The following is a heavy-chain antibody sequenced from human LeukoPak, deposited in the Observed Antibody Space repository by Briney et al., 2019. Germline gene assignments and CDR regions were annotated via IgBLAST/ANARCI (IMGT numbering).Heavy chain of an antibody. V-gene: IGHV4-4*09. CDR1: GGSISSYY. J-gene: IGHJ5*02. D-gene: IGHD3-16*01. CDR2: IYTSGST. CDR3: ARDGDWFDP. Sequence: SSETLSLTCTVSGGSISSYYWSWIRQPPGKGLEWIGYIYTSGSTNYNPSLKSRVTISVDTSKNQFSLKLSSVTAADTAVYYCARDGDWFDPWGQGTQVTVSS.